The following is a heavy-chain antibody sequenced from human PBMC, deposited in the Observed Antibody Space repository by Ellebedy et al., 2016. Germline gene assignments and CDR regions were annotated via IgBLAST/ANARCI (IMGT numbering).Heavy chain of an antibody. V-gene: IGHV1-18*01. J-gene: IGHJ5*02. CDR2: ISAYNGNT. CDR1: GYTFTSYG. CDR3: ARDQEASQYYYGSGTYIVWFDP. Sequence: ASVKVSCKASGYTFTSYGISWVRQAPGQGLEWMGWISAYNGNTNYAQKLQGRVTMTTESSTSTAYMELRSLRSDDTAVYYCARDQEASQYYYGSGTYIVWFDPWGPGTLVTVSS. D-gene: IGHD3-10*01.